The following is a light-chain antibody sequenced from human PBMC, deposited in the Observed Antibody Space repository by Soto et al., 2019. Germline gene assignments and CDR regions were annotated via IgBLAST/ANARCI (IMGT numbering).Light chain of an antibody. Sequence: DLQMTQSPSTLSASVGDRVTITCRASQSISSWLAWYQQKPGKAPKLLIYKASSLESGVPSRFSGSGSGTEFTLTISSLQPDDFATYYCQQYNSYSYTVGQVTTLEIK. J-gene: IGKJ2*01. CDR2: KAS. CDR1: QSISSW. CDR3: QQYNSYSYT. V-gene: IGKV1-5*03.